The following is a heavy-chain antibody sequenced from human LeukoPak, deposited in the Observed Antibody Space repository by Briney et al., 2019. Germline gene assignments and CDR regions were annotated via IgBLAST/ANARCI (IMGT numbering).Heavy chain of an antibody. V-gene: IGHV4-34*01. CDR1: GGSFSNYY. CDR3: ARRGYPKSFDY. D-gene: IGHD2-15*01. Sequence: SETLSLTCGISGGSFSNYYWAWIRQPPGKGLEWIGEINHSGSTNYNPSLKSRVTISVDTSKNQFSLKLSSVTAADTAVYYCARRGYPKSFDYWGQGTLVTVSS. J-gene: IGHJ4*02. CDR2: INHSGST.